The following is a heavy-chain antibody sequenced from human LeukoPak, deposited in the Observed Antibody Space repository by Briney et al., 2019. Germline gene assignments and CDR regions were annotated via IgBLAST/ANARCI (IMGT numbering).Heavy chain of an antibody. D-gene: IGHD6-6*01. CDR2: ISSSSYI. J-gene: IGHJ3*02. CDR1: GFTFSSYS. CDR3: ASRGQLVGAFDI. V-gene: IGHV3-21*01. Sequence: PGGSLRLSCAASGFTFSSYSMNWVRQAPGKGLEWVSSISSSSYIYYADSVKGRFTISRDNAKNSLYLQMNSLRAEDTAVYYCASRGQLVGAFDIWGQGTMVTVSS.